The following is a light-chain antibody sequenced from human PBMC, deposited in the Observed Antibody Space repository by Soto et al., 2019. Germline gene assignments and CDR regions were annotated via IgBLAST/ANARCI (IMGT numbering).Light chain of an antibody. CDR3: QQYNNWPPN. J-gene: IGKJ5*01. Sequence: ENVLTQSPGTLSLSPGERATLSCRASQSVGTYLAWYQQKPGQAPRLLIFDASTRATGVPARFSGSGSGTEFTLTVSSLQSEDIAVYFCQQYNNWPPNVGQGTRLEIK. CDR2: DAS. V-gene: IGKV3-15*01. CDR1: QSVGTY.